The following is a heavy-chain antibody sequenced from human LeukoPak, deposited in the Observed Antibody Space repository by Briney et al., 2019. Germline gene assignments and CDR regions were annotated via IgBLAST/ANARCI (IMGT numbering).Heavy chain of an antibody. CDR3: ATGLIVVVPAAIREYYFDY. J-gene: IGHJ4*02. V-gene: IGHV4-39*01. CDR1: GGSISSSSYY. D-gene: IGHD2-2*02. Sequence: PSETLSLTCTVSGGSISSSSYYWGWIRQPPGKGLEWIGSIYYSGRTYYNPSLKSRVTISVDASKNQFSLKLSSVTAADTAVYYCATGLIVVVPAAIREYYFDYWGQGTLGTVSS. CDR2: IYYSGRT.